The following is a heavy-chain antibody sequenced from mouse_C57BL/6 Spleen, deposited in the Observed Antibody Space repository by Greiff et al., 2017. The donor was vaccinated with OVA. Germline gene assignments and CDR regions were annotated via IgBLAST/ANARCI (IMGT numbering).Heavy chain of an antibody. D-gene: IGHD2-14*01. V-gene: IGHV1-82*01. CDR1: GYAFSSSW. CDR3: ARRGTAGFAY. J-gene: IGHJ3*01. Sequence: QVQLQQSGPELVKPGASVKISCKASGYAFSSSWMNWVKQRPGKGLEWIGRIYPGDGDTNYNGKFKGKATLTADKSSSTAYMQLSSLTSEDSAVYFCARRGTAGFAYWGQGTLVTVSA. CDR2: IYPGDGDT.